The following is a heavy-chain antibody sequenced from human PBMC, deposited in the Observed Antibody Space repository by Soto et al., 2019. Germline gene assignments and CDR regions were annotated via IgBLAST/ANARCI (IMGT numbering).Heavy chain of an antibody. V-gene: IGHV1-18*01. D-gene: IGHD4-17*01. Sequence: QVQLVQSGAEVKKPGASVKVSCKASGYTFTHYGITWVRQAPGQALECMGWINSFSCDTNYPKKLQGRLTMTTDTSTNSVYMELMNLRSDDTGVYYCARDLDSGGKFWYFDMVGRCALVTVCS. CDR3: ARDLDSGGKFWYFDM. J-gene: IGHJ2*01. CDR2: INSFSCDT. CDR1: GYTFTHYG.